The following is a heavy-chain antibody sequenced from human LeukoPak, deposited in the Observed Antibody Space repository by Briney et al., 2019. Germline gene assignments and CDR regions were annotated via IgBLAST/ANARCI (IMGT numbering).Heavy chain of an antibody. CDR3: ARRQKIRVDWFDP. CDR2: MNPNSGST. J-gene: IGHJ5*02. D-gene: IGHD3-10*01. Sequence: ASVKVSCKASGYTFTSYDINWVRQATGQGLEWMGWMNPNSGSTGYAQKFQGRVTMTRNTSISTAYMELSSLRSEDTAVYYCARRQKIRVDWFDPWGQGTLVTVSS. CDR1: GYTFTSYD. V-gene: IGHV1-8*01.